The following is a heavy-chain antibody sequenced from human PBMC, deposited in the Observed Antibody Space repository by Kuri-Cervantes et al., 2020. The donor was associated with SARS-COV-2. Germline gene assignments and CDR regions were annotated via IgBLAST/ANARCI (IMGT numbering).Heavy chain of an antibody. CDR1: GGSFSGYY. CDR2: INHSGST. Sequence: GSLRLSCAVYGGSFSGYYWSWIRQPPGKGLEWVGEINHSGSTNYNPSLKSRVTISVDTSKNQFSLKLSSVTAADTAVYYCARRAIFGVVPIYDNWGQGTLVTVSS. D-gene: IGHD3-3*01. J-gene: IGHJ4*02. V-gene: IGHV4-34*01. CDR3: ARRAIFGVVPIYDN.